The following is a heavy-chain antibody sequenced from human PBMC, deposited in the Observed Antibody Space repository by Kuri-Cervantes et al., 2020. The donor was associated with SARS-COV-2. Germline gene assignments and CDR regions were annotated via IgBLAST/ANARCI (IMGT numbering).Heavy chain of an antibody. Sequence: SETLSLTCAVSGGSTSSSNWWSWVRQPPGKGLEWIGEIYHSGSTNYNPSLKSRVTISVDKSKNQFSLKLSSVTAADTAVYYCARSMEYSSSSAHFDYWGQGTLVTVSS. CDR2: IYHSGST. CDR1: GGSTSSSNW. CDR3: ARSMEYSSSSAHFDY. J-gene: IGHJ4*02. D-gene: IGHD6-6*01. V-gene: IGHV4-4*02.